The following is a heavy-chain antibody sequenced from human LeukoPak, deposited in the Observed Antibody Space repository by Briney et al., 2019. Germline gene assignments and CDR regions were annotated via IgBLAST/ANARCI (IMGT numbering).Heavy chain of an antibody. V-gene: IGHV3-30*02. Sequence: PGGSLRLSCAASGFTFSSYAMHWVRQAPGKGLEWVAFIRYDGNDKYYADSVKGRFTITRDNSKNTLHVQMNSLRPEDTAVYYCTKDYYAFDVWGQGTVVTVSS. CDR3: TKDYYAFDV. J-gene: IGHJ3*01. CDR2: IRYDGNDK. CDR1: GFTFSSYA. D-gene: IGHD3-10*01.